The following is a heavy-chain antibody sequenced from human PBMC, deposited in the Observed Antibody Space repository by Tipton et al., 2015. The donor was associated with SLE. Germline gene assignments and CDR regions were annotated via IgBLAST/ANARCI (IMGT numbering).Heavy chain of an antibody. CDR1: GFTFSSYG. V-gene: IGHV3-33*06. Sequence: SLRLSCAASGFTFSSYGMHWVRQAPGKGLEWVAVIWYDGSNKYYADSVKGRSTISRDNSKNTLSLQMNSLRAEDTAVYYCAKDRVGGSYQYYFDYWGQGTLVTVSS. D-gene: IGHD3-16*02. CDR3: AKDRVGGSYQYYFDY. CDR2: IWYDGSNK. J-gene: IGHJ4*02.